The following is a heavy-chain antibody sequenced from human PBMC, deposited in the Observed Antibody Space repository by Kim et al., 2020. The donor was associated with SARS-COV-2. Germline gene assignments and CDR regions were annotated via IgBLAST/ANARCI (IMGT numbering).Heavy chain of an antibody. CDR2: IYHSGST. CDR3: AGGAVAGTGWHYYGMDV. D-gene: IGHD6-19*01. CDR1: GYSISSGYY. Sequence: SETLSLTCTVSGYSISSGYYWGWIRQPPGKGLEWIGSIYHSGSTYYNPSLKSRVTISVDTSKNQFSLKLSSVTAADTAVYYCAGGAVAGTGWHYYGMDVWGQGTTVTVSS. V-gene: IGHV4-38-2*02. J-gene: IGHJ6*02.